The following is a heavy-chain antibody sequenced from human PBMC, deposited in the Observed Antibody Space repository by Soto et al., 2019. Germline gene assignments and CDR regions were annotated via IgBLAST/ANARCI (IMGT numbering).Heavy chain of an antibody. CDR3: ARHEIYYGSGSPVNFPEHKNWFDP. Sequence: SETLSLTCTVSGGSISSYYWSWIRQPPGKGLEWIGYIYYSGSTNYNPSLKSRVTISVDTSKNQFSLKLSSVTAADTAVYYCARHEIYYGSGSPVNFPEHKNWFDPWGQGTLVTVSS. J-gene: IGHJ5*02. D-gene: IGHD3-10*01. CDR2: IYYSGST. CDR1: GGSISSYY. V-gene: IGHV4-59*08.